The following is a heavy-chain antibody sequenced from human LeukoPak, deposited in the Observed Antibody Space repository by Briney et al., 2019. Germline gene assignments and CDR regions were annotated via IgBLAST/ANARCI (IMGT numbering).Heavy chain of an antibody. CDR2: ISSSRSYI. V-gene: IGHV3-21*01. CDR1: GFTFRSYS. Sequence: GGSLRLSCAASGFTFRSYSMNWVRQPPGKGLEWVSSISSSRSYIYYADSVKGRFTISRDNAKNSLYLQMNSLRAEDAAVYYCARDDSRGYYSSYYYYYGMDVWGQGTTVTVSS. CDR3: ARDDSRGYYSSYYYYYGMDV. J-gene: IGHJ6*02. D-gene: IGHD3-22*01.